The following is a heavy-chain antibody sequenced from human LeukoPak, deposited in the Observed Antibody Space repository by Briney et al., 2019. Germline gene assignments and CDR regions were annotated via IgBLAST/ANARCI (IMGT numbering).Heavy chain of an antibody. CDR2: ISYDGTKK. CDR3: ARTIYNYVWGSYDY. D-gene: IGHD3-16*01. Sequence: GRSLRLSCEVSGFTFNTYGIHWVRQTPGKGLEWVALISYDGTKKWYTDSVKGRFTISRDISENTLYLQMDTLRAEDTAIYYCARTIYNYVWGSYDYWGQGTLVTVSS. CDR1: GFTFNTYG. V-gene: IGHV3-30*03. J-gene: IGHJ4*02.